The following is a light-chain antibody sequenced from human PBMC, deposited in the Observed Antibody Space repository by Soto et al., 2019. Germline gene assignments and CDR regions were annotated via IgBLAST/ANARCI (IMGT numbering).Light chain of an antibody. J-gene: IGLJ2*01. CDR3: AAWDDGLRVV. V-gene: IGLV1-47*03. CDR2: RNN. Sequence: QSVLTQPPSASGTPGQRVTISCSGSSSNIGSNYVYWYQQLPGTAPKLLIYRNNQRPSGVPDRFSGSKSGTSASLAISGLWSEDEADYYCAAWDDGLRVVFGGGTKVTVL. CDR1: SSNIGSNY.